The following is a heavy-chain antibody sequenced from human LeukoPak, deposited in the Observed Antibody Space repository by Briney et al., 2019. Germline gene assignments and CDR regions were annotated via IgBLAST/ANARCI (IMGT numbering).Heavy chain of an antibody. CDR2: ISAYNGNT. CDR3: ARDRYSSGWTSYYGMDV. V-gene: IGHV1-18*01. CDR1: GYTFTSYG. D-gene: IGHD6-19*01. Sequence: ASVKVSCKASGYTFTSYGISWVRQAPGQGLEWRGWISAYNGNTNYAQKLQGRVTMTTDTSTSTAYMELRSLRSDDTAVYYCARDRYSSGWTSYYGMDVWGQGTTVTVSS. J-gene: IGHJ6*02.